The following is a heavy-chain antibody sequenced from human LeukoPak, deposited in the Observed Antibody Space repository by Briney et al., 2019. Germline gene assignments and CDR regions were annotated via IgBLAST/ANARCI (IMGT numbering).Heavy chain of an antibody. CDR2: ISAYNGNT. V-gene: IGHV1-18*01. J-gene: IGHJ6*02. D-gene: IGHD3-16*02. Sequence: ASVKVSCKASGYTFTSYGISWVRQAPGQGLEWMGWISAYNGNTNYAQKLQGRVTMTTDTSTSTAYMELRSLRSDDTAVYYCAKDIGSQRYYGMDVWGQGTTVTVSS. CDR3: AKDIGSQRYYGMDV. CDR1: GYTFTSYG.